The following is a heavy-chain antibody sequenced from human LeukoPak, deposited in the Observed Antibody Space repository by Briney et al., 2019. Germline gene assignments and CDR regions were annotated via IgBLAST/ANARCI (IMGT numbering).Heavy chain of an antibody. V-gene: IGHV3-30*02. J-gene: IGHJ4*02. D-gene: IGHD3-3*01. Sequence: GGSLRLSCAASGFNFSIYGMHWVRQAPGKGLEWVTFVRFDQSATVYADSVQGRFAISRNNSKNTVYLQMNSLRVEDTALYFCVKDQGECPGSRCYLRFLEYWGQGTLVIVSS. CDR3: VKDQGECPGSRCYLRFLEY. CDR2: VRFDQSAT. CDR1: GFNFSIYG.